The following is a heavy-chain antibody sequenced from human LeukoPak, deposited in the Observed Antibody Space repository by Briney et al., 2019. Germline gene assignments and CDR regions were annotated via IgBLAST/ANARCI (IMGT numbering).Heavy chain of an antibody. J-gene: IGHJ4*02. CDR3: ARLGDSSGYYGDDRYDFDY. D-gene: IGHD3-22*01. Sequence: TLSLTCTVSGGSISSGGYYWSSIRQHPGKGLEWIGYIYYSGSTYYNPSLKSRVTISVDTSKNQFSLQLSSVTAADTAVYYCARLGDSSGYYGDDRYDFDYWGRGTLVTVSS. CDR1: GGSISSGGYY. CDR2: IYYSGST. V-gene: IGHV4-31*03.